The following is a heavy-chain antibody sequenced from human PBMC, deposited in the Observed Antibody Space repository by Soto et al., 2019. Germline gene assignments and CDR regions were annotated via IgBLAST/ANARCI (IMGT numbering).Heavy chain of an antibody. CDR1: GFSLSSSGVG. CDR3: ARDLSMRIAVAGNHYYYGMDV. V-gene: IGHV2-5*01. D-gene: IGHD6-19*01. Sequence: ESGPTLVNPTQTLTLTSPFSGFSLSSSGVGVGWIRQPPGNALEWPALIYWNDDKRYSPSLKSRLTITKDTSKNQVVLTMTNMDPVDTATYYCARDLSMRIAVAGNHYYYGMDVWGQGTTVTVSS. J-gene: IGHJ6*02. CDR2: IYWNDDK.